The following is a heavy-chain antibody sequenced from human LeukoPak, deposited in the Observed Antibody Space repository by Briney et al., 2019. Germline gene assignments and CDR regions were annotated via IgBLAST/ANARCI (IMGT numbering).Heavy chain of an antibody. D-gene: IGHD5-12*01. Sequence: SVKVSCKASGGTFSSYAISCVRQAPGQGLEWMGRIIPILGIANYAQKFQGRVTITADKSTSTAYMELSSLRPEDTGVYYCARYLRGMGYYYGMDVWGQGTTVTVSS. V-gene: IGHV1-69*04. J-gene: IGHJ6*02. CDR2: IIPILGIA. CDR1: GGTFSSYA. CDR3: ARYLRGMGYYYGMDV.